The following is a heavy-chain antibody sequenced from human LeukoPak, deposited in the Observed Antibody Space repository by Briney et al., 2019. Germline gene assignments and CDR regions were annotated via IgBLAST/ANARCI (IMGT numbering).Heavy chain of an antibody. CDR3: ASREYSSSSQFDY. V-gene: IGHV1-46*01. Sequence: ASVKVSCKASGYTFTSYYMHWVRQAPGQGLEWMGIITPSGGSTSYAQKFQGRVTMTMDTSTSTVYMELSSMRSEDTAVYYCASREYSSSSQFDYWGQGTLVTVSS. CDR2: ITPSGGST. CDR1: GYTFTSYY. J-gene: IGHJ4*02. D-gene: IGHD6-6*01.